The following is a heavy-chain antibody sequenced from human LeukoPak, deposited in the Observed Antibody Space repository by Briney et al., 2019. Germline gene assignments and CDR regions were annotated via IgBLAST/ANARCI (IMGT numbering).Heavy chain of an antibody. J-gene: IGHJ4*02. Sequence: ASVKVSCKASGYTFTSYDINWVRQATGQGLEWMGWISAYNGNTNYAQKLQGRVTMTTDTSTSTAYMELRSLRSDDTAVYYCARLMESRAVDYWGQGTLVTVSS. V-gene: IGHV1-18*01. D-gene: IGHD3-3*01. CDR3: ARLMESRAVDY. CDR1: GYTFTSYD. CDR2: ISAYNGNT.